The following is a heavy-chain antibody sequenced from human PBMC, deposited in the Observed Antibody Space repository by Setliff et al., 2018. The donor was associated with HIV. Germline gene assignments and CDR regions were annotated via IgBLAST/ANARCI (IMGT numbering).Heavy chain of an antibody. Sequence: PGESLKISCRGFGYNFNNYWIDWVRQMPGKGLEWMGTIYPSDSDTKYNPSFQGHVSISADRSIGTTYLQWSSLRASDTGMYYCAKAGGDSWGQGTLVTVS. CDR2: IYPSDSDT. CDR3: AKAGGDS. V-gene: IGHV5-51*01. CDR1: GYNFNNYW. D-gene: IGHD3-10*01. J-gene: IGHJ5*01.